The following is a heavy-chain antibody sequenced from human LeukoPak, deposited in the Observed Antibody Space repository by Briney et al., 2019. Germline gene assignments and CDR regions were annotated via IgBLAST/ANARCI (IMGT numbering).Heavy chain of an antibody. J-gene: IGHJ4*02. Sequence: GESLQISCKGSGYSFTSYLLGWVRQLPAKGLEWMGIIYPWYSDTRYSPSFKGQVTISDDKSISTAYLQWSSLKASDTAMYYCARTPGWELLIDFDYWGQGTLVTVSS. CDR1: GYSFTSYL. V-gene: IGHV5-51*01. CDR3: ARTPGWELLIDFDY. CDR2: IYPWYSDT. D-gene: IGHD1-26*01.